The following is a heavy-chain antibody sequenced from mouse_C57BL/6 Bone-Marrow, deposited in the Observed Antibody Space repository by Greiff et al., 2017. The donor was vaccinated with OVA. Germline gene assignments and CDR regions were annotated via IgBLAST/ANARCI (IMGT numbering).Heavy chain of an antibody. CDR3: ARDYGSSAWFAY. CDR2: INPSTGGT. V-gene: IGHV1-42*01. J-gene: IGHJ3*01. Sequence: VQLQQSGPELVKPGASVKISCKASGYSFTGYYMNWVKQSPEKSLEWIGEINPSTGGTTYNQTFKAKATLTVDKASSTASMQLKSLTSEDSAVYYCARDYGSSAWFAYWGQGTLVTVSA. D-gene: IGHD1-1*01. CDR1: GYSFTGYY.